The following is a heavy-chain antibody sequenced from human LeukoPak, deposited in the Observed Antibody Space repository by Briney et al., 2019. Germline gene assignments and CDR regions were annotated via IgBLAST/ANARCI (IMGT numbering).Heavy chain of an antibody. CDR2: IIPIFGTA. V-gene: IGHV1-69*13. CDR3: AGGHDYGQLGIAY. Sequence: SVNVSCKASGGTFSSYAISWVRQAPGQGLEWMGGIIPIFGTANYAQKFQGRVTITADESTSTAYMELSSLRSEDTAVYYCAGGHDYGQLGIAYWGQGTLVTVSS. D-gene: IGHD4-17*01. CDR1: GGTFSSYA. J-gene: IGHJ4*02.